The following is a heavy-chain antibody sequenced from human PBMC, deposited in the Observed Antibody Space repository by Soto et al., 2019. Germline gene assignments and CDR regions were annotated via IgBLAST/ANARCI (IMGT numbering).Heavy chain of an antibody. CDR1: VGAFSGYY. J-gene: IGHJ4*02. D-gene: IGHD5-12*01. CDR3: ARLGYSGYNPIDY. V-gene: IGHV4-34*01. CDR2: INHSGST. Sequence: PSETLSLTGAVYVGAFSGYYWSWIRQPPGKGLEWIGEINHSGSTNYNPSLKSRVTISVDTSKNQFSLKLSSVTAADTAVYYCARLGYSGYNPIDYWGQGTLVTVSS.